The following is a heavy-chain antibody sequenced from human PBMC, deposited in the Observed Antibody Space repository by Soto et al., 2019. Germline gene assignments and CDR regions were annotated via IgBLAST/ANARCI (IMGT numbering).Heavy chain of an antibody. CDR1: EFRISSYA. D-gene: IGHD4-17*01. V-gene: IGHV3-23*01. Sequence: EVQLLESGGGLVQPGGSLRLSCAASEFRISSYAMRWVRQAPGKGLEWVSAISDGGGIIYYADSVEGRFTISRDNSENTLYLHMNSQGAEDTAVYYGARRNASYGYFTDFWGKGTTVTVSS. CDR2: ISDGGGII. CDR3: ARRNASYGYFTDF. J-gene: IGHJ6*03.